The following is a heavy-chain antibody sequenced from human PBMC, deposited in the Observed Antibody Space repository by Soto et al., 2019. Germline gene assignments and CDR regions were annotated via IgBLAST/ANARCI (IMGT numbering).Heavy chain of an antibody. CDR1: GFTFSSYA. D-gene: IGHD3-9*01. V-gene: IGHV3-23*01. CDR2: ITGSGGYT. CDR3: AKERYYDILTGPENYYYHYGMDV. J-gene: IGHJ6*02. Sequence: LRLSCAASGFTFSSYAMSWVRQAPGKGLEWVSNITGSGGYTFYADSVTGRFTISRDNSKNTLYLQISSLRAEDTAVYYCAKERYYDILTGPENYYYHYGMDVWGQGTTVTVSS.